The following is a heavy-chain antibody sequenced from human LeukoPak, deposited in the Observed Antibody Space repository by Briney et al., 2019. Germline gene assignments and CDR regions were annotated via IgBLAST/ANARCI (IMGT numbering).Heavy chain of an antibody. CDR3: ARLGLQSIAAAGYFDY. D-gene: IGHD6-13*01. J-gene: IGHJ4*02. Sequence: ASLRVSCTASGYTFTGYYMHWVRQAPGQGLEWMGWINPNSGGTNYAQKFQGRVTMTRDTSTSTAYMELRRLRSEDTAVYYCARLGLQSIAAAGYFDYWGQGTLGTVSA. CDR1: GYTFTGYY. CDR2: INPNSGGT. V-gene: IGHV1-2*02.